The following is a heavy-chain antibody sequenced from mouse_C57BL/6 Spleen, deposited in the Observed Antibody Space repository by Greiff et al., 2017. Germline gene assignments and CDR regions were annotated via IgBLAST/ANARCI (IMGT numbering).Heavy chain of an antibody. Sequence: VMLVESGGGLVKPGGSLKLSCAASGFTFSSYTMSWVRQTPEKRLEWVATISGGGGNTYYPDSVKGRFNISSDHAKNTLYLQMSSRRSEDTALYDCARHNWNFYYFDYWGQGTTLTVSS. CDR1: GFTFSSYT. CDR3: ARHNWNFYYFDY. D-gene: IGHD4-1*01. J-gene: IGHJ2*01. V-gene: IGHV5-9*01. CDR2: ISGGGGNT.